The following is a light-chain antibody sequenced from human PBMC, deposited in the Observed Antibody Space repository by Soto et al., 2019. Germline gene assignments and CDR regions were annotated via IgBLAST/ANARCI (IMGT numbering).Light chain of an antibody. CDR1: QSISSW. V-gene: IGKV1-5*01. CDR3: QQYNSYSWT. Sequence: DIQMTQSPSTLSASVGDRVTITCRASQSISSWLAWYQQKPGKAPKLLIYDASSLESGVPSRFSGSGSGTEFTLTISSLQPDDFATHYCQQYNSYSWTFGQGTKVDI. J-gene: IGKJ1*01. CDR2: DAS.